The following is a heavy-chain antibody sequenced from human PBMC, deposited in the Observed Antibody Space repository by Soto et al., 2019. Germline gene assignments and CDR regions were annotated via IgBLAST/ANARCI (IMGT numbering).Heavy chain of an antibody. CDR2: INSDGSST. V-gene: IGHV3-74*01. Sequence: GGSLRLSCAASGFTFSSYWMHWVRQAPGKGLVWVSRINSDGSSTSYADSVKGRFTISRDNAKNTLYLQMNSLRAEDTAVYYCARDRREYYYGSGSYFYYMDVWGKGTTVTVSS. J-gene: IGHJ6*03. CDR1: GFTFSSYW. CDR3: ARDRREYYYGSGSYFYYMDV. D-gene: IGHD3-10*01.